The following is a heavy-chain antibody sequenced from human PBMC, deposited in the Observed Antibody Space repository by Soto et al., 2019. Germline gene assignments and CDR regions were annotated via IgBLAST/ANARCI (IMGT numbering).Heavy chain of an antibody. CDR1: GFTFSSYS. J-gene: IGHJ4*02. D-gene: IGHD3-22*01. Sequence: GFTFSSYSMNWVRQAPGKGLEWVSSISSSSSYIYYADSVKGRFTISRDNAKNSLYLQMNSLRAEDTAVYYCARVVDDSSGYYTLSDYWGQGTLVTVSS. CDR2: ISSSSSYI. CDR3: ARVVDDSSGYYTLSDY. V-gene: IGHV3-21*01.